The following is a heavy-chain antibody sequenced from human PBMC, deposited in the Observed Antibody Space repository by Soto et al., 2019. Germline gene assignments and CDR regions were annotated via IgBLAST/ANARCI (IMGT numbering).Heavy chain of an antibody. D-gene: IGHD1-26*01. Sequence: GASVKVSCKASGGTFSSYAISWVRQAPGQGLEWMGGIIPIFGTTNYAQRFQGRVTITAGESTSTAYVELSSLRSEDTAVYYCARDRPGGVGAIRDAFDIWGQGTMVTVSS. J-gene: IGHJ3*02. CDR2: IIPIFGTT. CDR3: ARDRPGGVGAIRDAFDI. CDR1: GGTFSSYA. V-gene: IGHV1-69*13.